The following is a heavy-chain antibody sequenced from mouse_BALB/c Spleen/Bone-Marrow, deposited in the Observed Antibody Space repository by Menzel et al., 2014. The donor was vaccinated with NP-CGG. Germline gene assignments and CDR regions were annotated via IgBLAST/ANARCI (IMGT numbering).Heavy chain of an antibody. J-gene: IGHJ2*01. D-gene: IGHD3-1*01. V-gene: IGHV1-80*01. CDR2: IYPGDGDT. CDR3: ARVGFSFDY. Sequence: QVQLKHSGAELVRPGSSVKISCKASGYAFSTYWMNWVKQRPGQGLAWIGQIYPGDGDTNYNEKFKGKATLTADKSSSTASIQLSSLTSEVSAVYFCARVGFSFDYWGQGTTLTVSS. CDR1: GYAFSTYW.